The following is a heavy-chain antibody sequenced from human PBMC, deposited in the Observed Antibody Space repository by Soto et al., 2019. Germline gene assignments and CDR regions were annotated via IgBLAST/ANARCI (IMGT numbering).Heavy chain of an antibody. V-gene: IGHV3-7*01. Sequence: GGSLRLSCAASGFTFSSYWMSWVRQAPGKGLEWVANIKQDGSEKYYVDSVKGRFTISRDNAKNSLYLQMNSLRAEDTAVYYCAREGYYSCSGSYYNFDAFDICGQGPMVTVSS. CDR1: GFTFSSYW. D-gene: IGHD3-10*01. J-gene: IGHJ3*02. CDR2: IKQDGSEK. CDR3: AREGYYSCSGSYYNFDAFDI.